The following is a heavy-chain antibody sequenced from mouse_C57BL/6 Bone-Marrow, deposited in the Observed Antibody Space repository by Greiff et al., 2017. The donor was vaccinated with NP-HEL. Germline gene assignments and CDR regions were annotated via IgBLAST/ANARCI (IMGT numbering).Heavy chain of an antibody. J-gene: IGHJ4*01. Sequence: EVMLVESGGGLVKPGGSLKLSCAASGFTFSDYGMHWVRQAPEKGLEWVAYISSGSSTIYYADTVKGRFTISRDNAKNPLFLQMTGLRSEDTAMYYCARPYAMDYWGQGTSVTVSS. CDR2: ISSGSSTI. CDR1: GFTFSDYG. V-gene: IGHV5-17*01. CDR3: ARPYAMDY.